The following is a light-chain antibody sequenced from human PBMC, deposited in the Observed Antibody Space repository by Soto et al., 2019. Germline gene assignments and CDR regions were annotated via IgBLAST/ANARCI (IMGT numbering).Light chain of an antibody. CDR2: DTS. Sequence: ETVMTQSPGTLSVSLGERATLSCRASQSVSIHLAWYQQEPGQAPGVVIYDTSTRATGITARSSGSGYRTDFTLTIRSLQSEDFAVYYCQQYSNWPPITFGQGTRLEIK. CDR3: QQYSNWPPIT. J-gene: IGKJ5*01. V-gene: IGKV3-15*01. CDR1: QSVSIH.